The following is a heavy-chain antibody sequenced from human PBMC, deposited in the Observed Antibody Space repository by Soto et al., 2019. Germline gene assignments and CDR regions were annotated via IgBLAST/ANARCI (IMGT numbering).Heavy chain of an antibody. Sequence: SVKGSCKASGFTFPSSAVQWVRQARGQRLEWIGWIVVGSGNTNYAQKFQERVTITRDMSTSTAYMELSSLRSEDTAVYYCAADSWSSGELEFDYWGQGTLVNVSS. CDR2: IVVGSGNT. V-gene: IGHV1-58*01. D-gene: IGHD6-19*01. CDR1: GFTFPSSA. CDR3: AADSWSSGELEFDY. J-gene: IGHJ4*02.